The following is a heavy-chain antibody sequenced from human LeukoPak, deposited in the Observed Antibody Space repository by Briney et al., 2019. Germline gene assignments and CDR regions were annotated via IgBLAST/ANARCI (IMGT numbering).Heavy chain of an antibody. CDR2: IYTSGST. D-gene: IGHD1-26*01. J-gene: IGHJ3*02. V-gene: IGHV4-4*07. Sequence: PSETLSLTCTVSGGSSSSCYWSWIRQPAGKGLEWIGRIYTSGSTNYNPSLKSRVTMSVDTSKNQFSLKLSSVTAADTAVYYCARDGSVGATKGDDAFDIWGQGTMVTVSS. CDR1: GGSSSSCY. CDR3: ARDGSVGATKGDDAFDI.